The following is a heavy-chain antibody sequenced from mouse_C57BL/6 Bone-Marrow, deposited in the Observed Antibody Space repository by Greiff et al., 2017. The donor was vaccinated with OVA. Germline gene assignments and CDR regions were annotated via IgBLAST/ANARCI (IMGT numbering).Heavy chain of an antibody. CDR2: IDPNSGGT. D-gene: IGHD3-1*01. CDR3: ARWKGYYFDV. V-gene: IGHV1-72*01. CDR1: GYTFTSYW. J-gene: IGHJ1*03. Sequence: VQLQQPGAELVKPGASVKLSCKASGYTFTSYWMHWVKQRPGRGLEWIGRIDPNSGGTKYNEKFKSKATLTVDKPYSTDYLPLSSLISEDAAVYYCARWKGYYFDVWGTGTTVTVSS.